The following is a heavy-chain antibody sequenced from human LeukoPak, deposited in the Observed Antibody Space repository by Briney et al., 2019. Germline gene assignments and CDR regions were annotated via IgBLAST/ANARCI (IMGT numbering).Heavy chain of an antibody. CDR2: ISAASGST. CDR1: GYSFTSFG. Sequence: ASVKVSCMASGYSFTSFGLSWVRQAPGQGPKWMGWISAASGSTNYAQKFQDRVTMTTDTSTTTVYMELRSLRSDDTAVYYCAKEQEGTAIGGVFDYWGQGTVVTVSS. J-gene: IGHJ4*02. D-gene: IGHD2-21*02. CDR3: AKEQEGTAIGGVFDY. V-gene: IGHV1-18*01.